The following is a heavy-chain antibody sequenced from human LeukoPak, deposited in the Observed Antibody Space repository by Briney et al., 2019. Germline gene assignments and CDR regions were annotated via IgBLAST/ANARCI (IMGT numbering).Heavy chain of an antibody. CDR3: ARHRASSRGGSGYSQGGFDY. CDR1: VGSLSSSDYY. J-gene: IGHJ4*02. D-gene: IGHD3-3*01. V-gene: IGHV4-39*01. Sequence: SETLSLTRILSVGSLSSSDYYWGWIRQPPGKGLGWIGSIYYSGSTYYNPSLKRRLTISVDTSKNQFSLNLNSVTAADTAVYYCARHRASSRGGSGYSQGGFDYWGQGTLVTVSS. CDR2: IYYSGST.